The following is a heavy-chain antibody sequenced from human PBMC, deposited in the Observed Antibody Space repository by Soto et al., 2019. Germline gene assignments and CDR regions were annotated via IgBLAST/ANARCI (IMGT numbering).Heavy chain of an antibody. CDR1: EGTFSSYA. Sequence: QVQPVQSGAEVKKPGSSVKVSCKASEGTFSSYAISWVRQAPGQGLEWMGGIIPIFGTANYAQKFQGRVTITADESTSTAYMELSSLRSEDTAVYYCARKENPQSPFDPWGQGTLVTVSS. CDR3: ARKENPQSPFDP. J-gene: IGHJ5*02. V-gene: IGHV1-69*01. CDR2: IIPIFGTA.